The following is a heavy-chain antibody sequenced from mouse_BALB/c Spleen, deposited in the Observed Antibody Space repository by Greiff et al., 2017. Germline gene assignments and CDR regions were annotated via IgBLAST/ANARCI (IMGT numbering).Heavy chain of an antibody. CDR3: ARSRGAWFAY. CDR1: GYTFTSYY. Sequence: LMESGPELVKPGASVRISCKASGYTFTSYYIHWVKQRPGQGLEWIGWIYPGNVNTKYNEKFKGKATLTADKSSSTAYMQLSRLTSEDSAVYFCARSRGAWFAYWGQGTLVTVSA. CDR2: IYPGNVNT. V-gene: IGHV1S56*01. J-gene: IGHJ3*01.